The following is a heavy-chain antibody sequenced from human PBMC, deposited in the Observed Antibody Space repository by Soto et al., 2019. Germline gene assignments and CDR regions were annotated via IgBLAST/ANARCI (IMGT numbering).Heavy chain of an antibody. CDR1: GFTLSSYG. Sequence: GGSLRLSCAASGFTLSSYGMHWVRQAPGKGLEWVAVISYDGSNKYYADSVKGRFTISRDNSKNTLYLQMNSLRAEDTAVYYCAKDFRRRVLWFGELGNGMDVWGQGTTVTVSS. CDR2: ISYDGSNK. J-gene: IGHJ6*02. V-gene: IGHV3-30*18. D-gene: IGHD3-10*01. CDR3: AKDFRRRVLWFGELGNGMDV.